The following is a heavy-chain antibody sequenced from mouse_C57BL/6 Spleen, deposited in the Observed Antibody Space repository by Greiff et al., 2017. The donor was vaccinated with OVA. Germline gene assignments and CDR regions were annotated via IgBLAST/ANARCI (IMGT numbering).Heavy chain of an antibody. Sequence: EVKLMESGGGLVKPGGSLKLSCAASGFTFSDYGMHWVRQAPEQGLEWVAYISSGSSTIYYADTVKGRFTISRDNAKNTLFLQLTSLRSEDTAMYYCARQDYRFAYWGQGTLVTVSA. D-gene: IGHD2-12*01. CDR2: ISSGSSTI. CDR3: ARQDYRFAY. J-gene: IGHJ3*01. CDR1: GFTFSDYG. V-gene: IGHV5-17*01.